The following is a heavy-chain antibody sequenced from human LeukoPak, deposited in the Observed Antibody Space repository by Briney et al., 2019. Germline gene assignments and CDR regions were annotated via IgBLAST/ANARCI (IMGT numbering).Heavy chain of an antibody. Sequence: SETLSLTCTVSGGSVTSYPYNWGWIRQPPGNGLEWIGTISYSGTTYYKPSLKSRVTFSIDTSKNQFSLNLNSVTAADTAVYYCARHPTGYPNWFDSWGQGTLVTVSS. CDR3: ARHPTGYPNWFDS. V-gene: IGHV4-39*01. CDR1: GGSVTSYPYN. CDR2: ISYSGTT. D-gene: IGHD3-9*01. J-gene: IGHJ5*01.